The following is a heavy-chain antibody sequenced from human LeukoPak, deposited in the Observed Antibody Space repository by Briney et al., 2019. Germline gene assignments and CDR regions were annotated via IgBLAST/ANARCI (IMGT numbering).Heavy chain of an antibody. J-gene: IGHJ4*02. D-gene: IGHD6-13*01. CDR1: GFTFSSYS. V-gene: IGHV3-21*04. CDR2: ISSSSSYI. CDR3: AKVATSGYSSPGGPFDY. Sequence: GGSLRLSCAASGFTFSSYSMNWVRQAPGKGLEWVSSISSSSSYIYYADSVKGRFTISRDNSKNTLYLQMNSLRAEDTAVYYCAKVATSGYSSPGGPFDYWGQGTLVTVSS.